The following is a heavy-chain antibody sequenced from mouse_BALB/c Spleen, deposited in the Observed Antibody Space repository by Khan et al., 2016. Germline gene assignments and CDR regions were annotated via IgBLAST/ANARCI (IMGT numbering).Heavy chain of an antibody. CDR3: VRHPFVY. CDR1: GFTFNTYA. Sequence: EVQLVESGGGLVQPKGSLKISCAASGFTFNTYAMNWVRQAPGKGLEWVGRIRSKSNKYATYYDDSMKERFTISRDDSHSMLYMEMNNLKTEDTAMYYCVRHPFVYWGQWTLVTVSA. J-gene: IGHJ3*01. V-gene: IGHV10-1*02. CDR2: IRSKSNKYAT.